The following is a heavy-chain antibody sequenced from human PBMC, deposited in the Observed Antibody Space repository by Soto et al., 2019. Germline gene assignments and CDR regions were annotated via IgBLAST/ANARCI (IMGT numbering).Heavy chain of an antibody. V-gene: IGHV3-15*01. J-gene: IGHJ5*02. CDR3: TTDDPINRS. CDR1: VFTFINAW. Sequence: PGGSLRLSCAASVFTFINAWMSWVRQAPGKGLEWVGRIKSKTNGGTTDYAAPVKGRFTISRDDSKNTLYLQLNSLRTEDTAVYYCTTDDPINRSWGQGTLVTVSS. CDR2: IKSKTNGGTT.